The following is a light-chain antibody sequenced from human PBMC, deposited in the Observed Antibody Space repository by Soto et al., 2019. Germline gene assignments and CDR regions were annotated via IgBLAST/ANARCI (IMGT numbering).Light chain of an antibody. V-gene: IGKV3-20*01. CDR1: QSVSSSY. CDR3: QQYGSLPYT. CDR2: GAS. J-gene: IGKJ2*01. Sequence: EIVLTQSPGTLSLSPGERATLSCRASQSVSSSYLAWYQQKPGQAPRLLIYGASSRATGIPDRFSGSGSGTDFTLTISRLEPVDFAVYYCQQYGSLPYTVGQGTKLEIK.